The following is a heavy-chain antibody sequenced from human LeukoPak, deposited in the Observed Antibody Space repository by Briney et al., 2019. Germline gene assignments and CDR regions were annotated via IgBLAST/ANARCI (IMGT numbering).Heavy chain of an antibody. CDR3: AKEPYCSSTSCIGEYFQR. CDR1: GFTFSSYV. CDR2: IYSGGST. Sequence: GGSLRLSCAASGFTFSSYVMTWVRQAPGKGLEWVSVIYSGGSTYYADSVKGRFTISRDNSKNTLFLQMDSLRAEDTAVYYCAKEPYCSSTSCIGEYFQRWGQGTLVTVSS. J-gene: IGHJ1*01. V-gene: IGHV3-23*03. D-gene: IGHD2-2*01.